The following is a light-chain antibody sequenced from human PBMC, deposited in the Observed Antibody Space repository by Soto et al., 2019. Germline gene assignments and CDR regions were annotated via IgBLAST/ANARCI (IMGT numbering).Light chain of an antibody. J-gene: IGKJ4*01. V-gene: IGKV1-13*02. CDR2: DAS. CDR3: QQFNSYWGPLT. Sequence: AIQLTQSPSSLSASVGDRVTITCRASQGISSALAWYQQKPGKAPKLLIYDASSLESGVPSRFSGSGSETDFTLTISSLQPEDFATYYCQQFNSYWGPLTFGGGTKVEIK. CDR1: QGISSA.